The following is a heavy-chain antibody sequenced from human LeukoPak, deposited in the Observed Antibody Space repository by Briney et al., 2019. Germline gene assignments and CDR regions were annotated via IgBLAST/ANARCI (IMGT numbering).Heavy chain of an antibody. CDR3: ARDFEYCSSTSCYMTGDYNWFDP. D-gene: IGHD2-2*02. CDR2: IYTSGST. V-gene: IGHV4-4*07. CDR1: GGSISSYY. J-gene: IGHJ5*02. Sequence: PSETLSLTCTVSGGSISSYYWSWIRQPAGKGLEWIGRIYTSGSTNYNPSLKSRVTMSVDTSKNQFSLKLSSVTAADTAVYYCARDFEYCSSTSCYMTGDYNWFDPWGQGTLVTVSS.